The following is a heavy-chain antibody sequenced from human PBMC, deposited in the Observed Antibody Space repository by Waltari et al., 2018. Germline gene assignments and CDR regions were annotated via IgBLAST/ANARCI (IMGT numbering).Heavy chain of an antibody. D-gene: IGHD2-15*01. J-gene: IGHJ4*02. CDR3: ARRHCSGGSCYHFDY. V-gene: IGHV5-51*01. CDR1: GYSFTSYW. CDR2: TNPRDSAT. Sequence: EVQLVQSGAEVKKPGESLKISCKGSGYSFTSYWIGWVRQLPGKGLEWMGITNPRDSATRSSPSFQGQVTISADKSISTAYLQWSSLKASDTAMYYCARRHCSGGSCYHFDYWGQGTLVTVSS.